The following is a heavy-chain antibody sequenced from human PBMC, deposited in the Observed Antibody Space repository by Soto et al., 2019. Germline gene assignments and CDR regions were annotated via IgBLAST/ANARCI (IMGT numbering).Heavy chain of an antibody. D-gene: IGHD3-16*02. CDR1: GGSVSSYH. J-gene: IGHJ4*02. CDR2: IFYSGNT. Sequence: SETLSLTCTVSGGSVSSYHWSWIRQPPGKGLEWIGYIFYSGNTIYNPSFKSRVTISSDTSKNQFSLNLRSVIAADTAVYYCVGEFDRSYHFDYWGQGIPVTVS. CDR3: VGEFDRSYHFDY. V-gene: IGHV4-59*02.